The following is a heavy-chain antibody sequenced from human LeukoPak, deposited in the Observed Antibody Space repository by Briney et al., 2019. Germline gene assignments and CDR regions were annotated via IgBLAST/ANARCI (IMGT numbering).Heavy chain of an antibody. CDR3: AKDRLPGSSWKRSYFDY. Sequence: PGGSLRLSCTASKFTFSHYGMQWVRQAPGKGLEWVAVISSDGSIKIYADSVKGRFTLSRDNSINTVDLQMNGLRAEDTAVYYCAKDRLPGSSWKRSYFDYWGQGTLVTVSS. CDR2: ISSDGSIK. D-gene: IGHD6-13*01. J-gene: IGHJ4*02. V-gene: IGHV3-30*18. CDR1: KFTFSHYG.